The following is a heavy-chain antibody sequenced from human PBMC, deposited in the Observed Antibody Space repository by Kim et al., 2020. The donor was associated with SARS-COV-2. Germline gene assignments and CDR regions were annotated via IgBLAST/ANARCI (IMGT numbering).Heavy chain of an antibody. J-gene: IGHJ6*02. CDR1: GFTFSSYW. CDR2: IKQDGSEK. Sequence: GGSLRLSCAASGFTFSSYWMSWVRQAPGKGLEWVANIKQDGSEKYYVDSVKGRFTISRDNAKNSLYLEMNSLRAEDTAVYYCARDGIAAAGNYYYYGMDVWGQGTTVTVSS. V-gene: IGHV3-7*01. CDR3: ARDGIAAAGNYYYYGMDV. D-gene: IGHD6-13*01.